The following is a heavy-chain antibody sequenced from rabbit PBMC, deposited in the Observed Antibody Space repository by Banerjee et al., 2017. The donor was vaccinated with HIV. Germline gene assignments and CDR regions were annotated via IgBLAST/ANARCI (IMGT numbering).Heavy chain of an antibody. CDR2: IYSEDGGT. Sequence: QEQLVEVGGGLAQPEGFTTPTCKASGVDFSRNSMCWVRQAPGKGLEWIGCIYSEDGGTYTARCVNDEFSLSKTASRPVTLHMSSLTPADTATSFCARESYFTYGNAYAPAIDLGAQGPLVTVS. D-gene: IGHD6-1*01. J-gene: IGHJ3*01. CDR1: GVDFSRNS. V-gene: IGHV1S47*01. CDR3: ARESYFTYGNAYAPAIDL.